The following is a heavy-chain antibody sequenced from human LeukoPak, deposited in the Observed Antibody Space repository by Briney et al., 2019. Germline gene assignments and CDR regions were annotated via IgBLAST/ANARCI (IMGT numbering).Heavy chain of an antibody. CDR1: GFTFSSYS. D-gene: IGHD3-16*01. Sequence: GGSLRLSCAASGFTFSSYSMNWVRQAPGKGLEWVSSISGSSSYIYYADSVKGRFTISRDNAKNSLYLQMNSLRAEDTAVYYCARGMRGDWFDPWGQGTLVTVSS. V-gene: IGHV3-21*01. J-gene: IGHJ5*02. CDR3: ARGMRGDWFDP. CDR2: ISGSSSYI.